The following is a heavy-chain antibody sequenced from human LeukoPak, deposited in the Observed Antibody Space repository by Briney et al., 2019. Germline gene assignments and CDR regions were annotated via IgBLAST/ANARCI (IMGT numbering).Heavy chain of an antibody. CDR2: IYSGGST. CDR1: GFTVSSNY. D-gene: IGHD2-21*02. Sequence: GGSLRLSCAASGFTVSSNYMSWVRQAPGKGLEWVSVIYSGGSTYYADSVKGRFTISRDNSKNTLYLQMNSLRAEDTAVYYCAREPVVVVTVGYGMDVWGPGTTVTVSS. V-gene: IGHV3-66*01. CDR3: AREPVVVVTVGYGMDV. J-gene: IGHJ6*02.